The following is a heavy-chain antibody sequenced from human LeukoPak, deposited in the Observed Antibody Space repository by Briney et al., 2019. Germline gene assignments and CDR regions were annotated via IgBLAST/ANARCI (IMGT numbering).Heavy chain of an antibody. CDR3: ARDRGYDFWSGYYRGDYNRFDP. Sequence: ASVKVSCKASGYTFTSYYMHWVRQAPGQGLEWMGIINPSGGSTSYAQKFQGRVTMTRDTSTSTVYMELSSLRSEDTAVYYCARDRGYDFWSGYYRGDYNRFDPWGQGTLVTVSS. D-gene: IGHD3-3*01. CDR1: GYTFTSYY. V-gene: IGHV1-46*01. J-gene: IGHJ5*02. CDR2: INPSGGST.